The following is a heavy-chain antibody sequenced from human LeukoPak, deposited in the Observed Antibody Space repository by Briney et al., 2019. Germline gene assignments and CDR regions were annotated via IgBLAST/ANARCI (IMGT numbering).Heavy chain of an antibody. CDR2: IYSGGST. J-gene: IGHJ4*02. CDR3: ARAPMVRGVIEALDY. CDR1: GFTASSNY. Sequence: GGSLRLSCAASGFTASSNYMSWVRQAPGKGLEWVSVIYSGGSTYYADSVKGRFTISRDNSKNTLYLQMNSLGAEDTAVHYCARAPMVRGVIEALDYWGQGTLVTVSS. V-gene: IGHV3-53*01. D-gene: IGHD3-10*01.